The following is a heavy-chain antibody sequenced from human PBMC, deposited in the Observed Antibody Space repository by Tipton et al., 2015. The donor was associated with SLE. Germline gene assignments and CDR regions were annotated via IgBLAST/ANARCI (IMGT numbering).Heavy chain of an antibody. CDR1: GYTYIAYW. V-gene: IGHV5-51*01. Sequence: VQLVQSGAEVKKPGESLKISCKGSGYTYIAYWIGWVRQMPGKGLEWMGIIYPSDSDARYSPSFQGQVTISVDKSISTAYLQWSSLKASDTARYYCARQGCSSTSCIRHWGQGTLVSVSS. D-gene: IGHD2-2*01. J-gene: IGHJ1*01. CDR2: IYPSDSDA. CDR3: ARQGCSSTSCIRH.